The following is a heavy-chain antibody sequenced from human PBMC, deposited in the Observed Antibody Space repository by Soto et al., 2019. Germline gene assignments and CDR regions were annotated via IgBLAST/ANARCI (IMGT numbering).Heavy chain of an antibody. D-gene: IGHD6-19*01. Sequence: QVTLKESGPVLVKPTETLTLTCTVSGFSLSNARMGVSWIRQPPGKALEWLAHIFSNDEKSYSTSLKSRLTIPKHPSKSQVVLTMTNMDPVDTATYYCARGGGAVAGTGWFDPWGQGTLVTVSS. J-gene: IGHJ5*02. CDR1: GFSLSNARMG. V-gene: IGHV2-26*01. CDR2: IFSNDEK. CDR3: ARGGGAVAGTGWFDP.